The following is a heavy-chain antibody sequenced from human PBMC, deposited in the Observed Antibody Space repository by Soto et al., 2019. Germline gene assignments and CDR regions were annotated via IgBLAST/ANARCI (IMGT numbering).Heavy chain of an antibody. CDR1: GYTFTSYG. Sequence: ASVNVSCKASGYTFTSYGISWVRQAPGQGLEWMGWISAYNGNTNYAQKLQGRVTMTTDTSTSTAYMELRSLRSDDTAVYYCARLHFAISIAAEEYWGQGNLVLVSP. CDR2: ISAYNGNT. CDR3: ARLHFAISIAAEEY. J-gene: IGHJ4*02. D-gene: IGHD6-13*01. V-gene: IGHV1-18*04.